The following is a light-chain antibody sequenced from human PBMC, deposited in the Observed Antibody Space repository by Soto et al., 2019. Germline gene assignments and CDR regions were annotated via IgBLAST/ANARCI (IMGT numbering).Light chain of an antibody. Sequence: SYELAQPPSVSVAPGQTARITSGGNNIGSKSVHWYQQKPGQAPVLVVYDDSDRPSGIPERFSGSNSGNTATLTISRVEAGDEADYYCQVWDSSSDHLYVFGTGTKVTVL. CDR1: NIGSKS. CDR3: QVWDSSSDHLYV. CDR2: DDS. V-gene: IGLV3-21*02. J-gene: IGLJ1*01.